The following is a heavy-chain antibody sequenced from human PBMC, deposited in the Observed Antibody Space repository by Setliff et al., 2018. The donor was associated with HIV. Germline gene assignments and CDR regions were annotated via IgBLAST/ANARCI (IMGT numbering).Heavy chain of an antibody. CDR1: GDSIDRTGYY. CDR3: ARHGDSSGWFGAVYYGIDA. CDR2: IYYNGNT. V-gene: IGHV4-39*01. D-gene: IGHD3-10*01. Sequence: PSETLSLTCTVSGDSIDRTGYYWGWIRQPPGKGLEWIGSIYYNGNTYNKPSLKSRVTISVDTSKNQFSLKLNSVTAADTAVYYCARHGDSSGWFGAVYYGIDAWGQGTTVTVS. J-gene: IGHJ6*02.